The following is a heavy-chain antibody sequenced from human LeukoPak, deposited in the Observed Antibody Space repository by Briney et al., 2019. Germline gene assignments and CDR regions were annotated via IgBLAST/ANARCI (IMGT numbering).Heavy chain of an antibody. CDR2: IYYAESP. Sequence: SETLSLTCTVSGGSISSGSHWWGWIRQPPGGGLEWIGSIYYAESPSYNPSLKSRVTISVDMSKNQLSLKLSSVTAADTAVYYCARAVPANWFDPWGQGTLVTVSS. V-gene: IGHV4-39*01. D-gene: IGHD2-2*01. CDR1: GGSISSGSHW. CDR3: ARAVPANWFDP. J-gene: IGHJ5*02.